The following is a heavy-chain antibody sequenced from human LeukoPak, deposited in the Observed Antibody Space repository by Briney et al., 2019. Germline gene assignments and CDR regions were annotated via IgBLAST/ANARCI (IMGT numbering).Heavy chain of an antibody. Sequence: SETLSLTCTVSGGSISSSSYYWGWIRQPPGKGLEWIGNIYYSGSTYYNPSLKSRVTISVDTSKNQFSLKLSSVTAADTAVFYCARRQWLVSDFDYWGHGTLVTVSS. V-gene: IGHV4-39*07. CDR3: ARRQWLVSDFDY. CDR2: IYYSGST. CDR1: GGSISSSSYY. D-gene: IGHD6-19*01. J-gene: IGHJ4*01.